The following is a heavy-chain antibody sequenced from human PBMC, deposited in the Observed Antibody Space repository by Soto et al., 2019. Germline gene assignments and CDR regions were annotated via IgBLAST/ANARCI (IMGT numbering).Heavy chain of an antibody. CDR2: ISYDGSNK. CDR3: AKGNSGWPEY. D-gene: IGHD6-19*01. CDR1: GFTFSSYG. J-gene: IGHJ4*02. Sequence: TGGSLRLSCAASGFTFSSYGMHWVRQAPGKGLEWVAVISYDGSNKYYADSVKGRFTISRDNSKNTLYLQMNSLRAEDTAVYYCAKGNSGWPEYWGQGTLVTVSS. V-gene: IGHV3-30*18.